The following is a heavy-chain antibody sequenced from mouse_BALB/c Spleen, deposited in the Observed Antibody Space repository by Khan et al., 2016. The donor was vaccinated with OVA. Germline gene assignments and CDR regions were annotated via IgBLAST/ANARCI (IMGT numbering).Heavy chain of an antibody. D-gene: IGHD2-14*01. V-gene: IGHV1-4*01. CDR2: IIPTNDYT. J-gene: IGHJ3*01. CDR3: AREGAYYRSDGWFAY. Sequence: QVQLQQPGAELARPGASVKMSCKASGYTFPTYTMHWVKQRPGQGLEWIGYIIPTNDYTNYNQKFKDRATLTADKSSSTAYMQLSSLTSEDSALYYCAREGAYYRSDGWFAYWGQGTLVTVAA. CDR1: GYTFPTYT.